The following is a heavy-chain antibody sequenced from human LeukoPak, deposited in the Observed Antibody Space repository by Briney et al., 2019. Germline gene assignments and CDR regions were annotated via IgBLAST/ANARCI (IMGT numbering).Heavy chain of an antibody. V-gene: IGHV4-4*07. D-gene: IGHD3-3*01. CDR3: ARDYGTYYDFWSGYYKGNWFDP. CDR1: GGSISSYY. J-gene: IGHJ5*02. Sequence: SETLSLTCTVSGGSISSYYWSWIRQPAGKGLEWIGRIYTSGSTNYNPSLKSRVTMSVDTSKNQFSLKPSSVTAADTAVYYCARDYGTYYDFWSGYYKGNWFDPWGQGTLVTVSS. CDR2: IYTSGST.